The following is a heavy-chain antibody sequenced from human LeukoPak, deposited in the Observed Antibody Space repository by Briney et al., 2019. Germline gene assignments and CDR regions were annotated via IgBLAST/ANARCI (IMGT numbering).Heavy chain of an antibody. J-gene: IGHJ5*02. V-gene: IGHV1-18*01. CDR2: ISAYNGNT. Sequence: SSVKVSCKASGYTFTSYGISWVRQAPGQGLEWMGWISAYNGNTNYAQKLQGRVTMTTDTSTSTAYMELRSLRSDDTAVYYCARTGRGVVPASWFDPWGQGTLVTVSS. D-gene: IGHD2-2*01. CDR3: ARTGRGVVPASWFDP. CDR1: GYTFTSYG.